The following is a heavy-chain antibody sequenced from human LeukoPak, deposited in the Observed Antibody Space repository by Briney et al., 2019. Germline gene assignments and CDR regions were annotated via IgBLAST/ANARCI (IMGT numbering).Heavy chain of an antibody. V-gene: IGHV1-2*02. D-gene: IGHD6-6*01. Sequence: ASVKVSCKASGNTFSGYYMHWVRQAPGQGLEWMGWINPNSGGTNYAQKFQGRVTMTRDTSISTAYMELSRLRSDDTAVYYCASTYSSSYHYYYYGMDVWGQGTTVTVSS. CDR1: GNTFSGYY. CDR2: INPNSGGT. CDR3: ASTYSSSYHYYYYGMDV. J-gene: IGHJ6*02.